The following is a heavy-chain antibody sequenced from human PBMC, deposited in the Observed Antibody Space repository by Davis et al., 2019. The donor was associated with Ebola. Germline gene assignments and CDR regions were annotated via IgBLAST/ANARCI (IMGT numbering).Heavy chain of an antibody. Sequence: AASVKVSCKASGYTFTSYGISWVRQAPGQGLEWMGRINPNSGGTNYAQKFQGRVTMTRDTSISTAYMELSRLRSDDTAVYYCARGSTYGDYVFDYWGQGTLVTVSS. J-gene: IGHJ4*02. D-gene: IGHD4-17*01. CDR1: GYTFTSYG. CDR3: ARGSTYGDYVFDY. V-gene: IGHV1-2*06. CDR2: INPNSGGT.